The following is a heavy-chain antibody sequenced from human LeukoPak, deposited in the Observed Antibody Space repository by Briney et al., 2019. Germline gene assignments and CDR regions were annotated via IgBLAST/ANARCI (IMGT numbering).Heavy chain of an antibody. CDR1: GFTFSTYW. CDR3: ARGGGNFEY. J-gene: IGHJ4*02. V-gene: IGHV3-7*01. Sequence: PGGSLRLSCAASGFTFSTYWMSWVRQAPGKGLEWVANIKQDGSEKYYVDSVKGRFTISRDNAKNSLYLQMDSLTAEDTAVYYCARGGGNFEYGGQGTLVTVSA. CDR2: IKQDGSEK. D-gene: IGHD3-16*01.